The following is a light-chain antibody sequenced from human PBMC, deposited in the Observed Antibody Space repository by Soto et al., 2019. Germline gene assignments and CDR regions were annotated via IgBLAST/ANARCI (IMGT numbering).Light chain of an antibody. CDR3: QQYDTSPTWT. V-gene: IGKV3-20*01. Sequence: EIVLTQSPGTLSLSPGEIATLSCRASQSVTSTYSAWYQQKPGQAPRLLIYGASSRATGIPDRFSCSASGTYFTLTIGRLEREDFAVYYWQQYDTSPTWTFGQGTKVEIK. CDR1: QSVTSTY. J-gene: IGKJ1*01. CDR2: GAS.